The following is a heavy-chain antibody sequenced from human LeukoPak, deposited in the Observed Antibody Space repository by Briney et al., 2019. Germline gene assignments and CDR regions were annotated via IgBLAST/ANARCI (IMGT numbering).Heavy chain of an antibody. J-gene: IGHJ4*02. Sequence: PSETLSPTCTVSGGSISSYYWSWIRQPPGKGLEWIGYIYYSGSTNYNPSLKSRVTISVDTSKNQFSLKLSSVTAADTAVYYCARDGGSSGWYEIAYWGQGTLVTVSS. D-gene: IGHD6-19*01. CDR2: IYYSGST. CDR1: GGSISSYY. CDR3: ARDGGSSGWYEIAY. V-gene: IGHV4-59*12.